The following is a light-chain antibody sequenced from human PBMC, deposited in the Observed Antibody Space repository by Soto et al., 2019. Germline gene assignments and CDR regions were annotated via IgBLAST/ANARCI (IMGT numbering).Light chain of an antibody. CDR2: KVS. CDR3: QQYKSYSYT. V-gene: IGKV1-5*03. J-gene: IGKJ2*01. Sequence: DFQMTQSPSTLSASVGDRVTITCRASQSIDSWLAWYQQKPGKAPKLLIYKVSNLKSGVPSRFSGSGSGTEFTITISSLQPDDFASYYCQQYKSYSYTFGQGTKLEIK. CDR1: QSIDSW.